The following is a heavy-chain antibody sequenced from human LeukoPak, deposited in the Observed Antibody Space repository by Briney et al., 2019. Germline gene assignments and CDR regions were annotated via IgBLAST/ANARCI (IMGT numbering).Heavy chain of an antibody. CDR2: VYYTGST. CDR1: GGSITSYY. J-gene: IGHJ6*02. V-gene: IGHV4-59*08. D-gene: IGHD6-19*01. Sequence: SETLSLTCTVSGGSITSYYWSWIRQPPGKGLEWIGYVYYTGSTNYNPSLNSRVTISLDTSTNQFSLKLSSVTAADTAVYYCARQQSSGWYQSYYYYYGADVWGQGTTVTVSS. CDR3: ARQQSSGWYQSYYYYYGADV.